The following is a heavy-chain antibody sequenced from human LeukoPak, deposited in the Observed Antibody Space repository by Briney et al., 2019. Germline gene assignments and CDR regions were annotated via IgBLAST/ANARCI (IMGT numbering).Heavy chain of an antibody. J-gene: IGHJ4*02. V-gene: IGHV5-51*01. Sequence: GESLKISCKDSGYSFTTSWIGWVRQMPGKGLEWMGIIYLGDSGTRYSPSFQGQVTISADKSISTAYLQWSSLKASDTAMYYCARLDTIFGVVPNYFDYWGQGTLVTVSS. D-gene: IGHD3-3*01. CDR2: IYLGDSGT. CDR3: ARLDTIFGVVPNYFDY. CDR1: GYSFTTSW.